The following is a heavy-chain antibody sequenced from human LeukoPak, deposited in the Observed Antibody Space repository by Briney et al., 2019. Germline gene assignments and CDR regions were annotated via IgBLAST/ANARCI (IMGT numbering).Heavy chain of an antibody. V-gene: IGHV4-39*01. CDR3: ARPEGVLSAWYFDL. J-gene: IGHJ2*01. Sequence: PSQTLSLTCTVSGGSISSSSYYWGWIRQPPGKGLEWIGSIYYSGSTYYNPSLKSRVTISVDTSKNQFSLKLSSVAAADTAVYYCARPEGVLSAWYFDLWGRGTLVTVSS. CDR2: IYYSGST. CDR1: GGSISSSSYY. D-gene: IGHD2/OR15-2a*01.